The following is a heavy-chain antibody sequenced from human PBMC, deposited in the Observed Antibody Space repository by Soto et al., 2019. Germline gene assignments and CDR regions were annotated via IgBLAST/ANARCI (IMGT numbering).Heavy chain of an antibody. J-gene: IGHJ6*03. D-gene: IGHD2-21*02. CDR2: IIPILGIA. Sequence: QVQPVQSGAEVKKPGSSVKVSCKASGGTFSSYTISWVRQAPGQGLEWMGRIIPILGIANYAQKFQGRVTITADKSTSTAYMELSSLRSEHTAVYYCTRDSRKTDYYYYYYMDVWGKGTTVTVSS. CDR1: GGTFSSYT. V-gene: IGHV1-69*08. CDR3: TRDSRKTDYYYYYYMDV.